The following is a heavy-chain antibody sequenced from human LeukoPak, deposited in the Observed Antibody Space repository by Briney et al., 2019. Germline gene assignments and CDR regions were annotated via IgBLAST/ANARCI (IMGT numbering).Heavy chain of an antibody. CDR2: ISSSSSYI. CDR1: GGSISSYS. V-gene: IGHV3-21*01. J-gene: IGHJ3*02. D-gene: IGHD6-13*01. CDR3: ARDGGSSWYLAFDI. Sequence: ETLSLTCTVSGGSISSYSMNWVRQAPGKGLEWVSSISSSSSYIYYADSVKGRFTISRDNAKNSLYLQMNSLRAEDTAVYYCARDGGSSWYLAFDIWGQGTMVTVSS.